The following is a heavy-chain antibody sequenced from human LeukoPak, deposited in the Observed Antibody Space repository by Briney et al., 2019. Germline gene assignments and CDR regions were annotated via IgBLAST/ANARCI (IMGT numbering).Heavy chain of an antibody. Sequence: APVKVSCKASGGTFSSYAISWVRQAPGQGLEWMGGIIPIFGTANYAQKFQGRVTITTDESTSTAYMELSSLRSEDTAVYYCARTKELLPFGYNWFDPWGQGTLVTVSS. CDR3: ARTKELLPFGYNWFDP. J-gene: IGHJ5*02. V-gene: IGHV1-69*05. CDR1: GGTFSSYA. CDR2: IIPIFGTA. D-gene: IGHD2-15*01.